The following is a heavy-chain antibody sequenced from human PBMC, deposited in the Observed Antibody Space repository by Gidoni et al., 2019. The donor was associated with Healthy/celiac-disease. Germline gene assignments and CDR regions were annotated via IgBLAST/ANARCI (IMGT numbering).Heavy chain of an antibody. J-gene: IGHJ4*02. D-gene: IGHD3-22*01. V-gene: IGHV1-69*09. Sequence: QVQLVQSGAEVKKHGSSVKVSCKASGGTFSSYAISWVRQAPGQGLEWMGRIIPILGIANYAQKFQGRVTITADKSTSTAYMELSSLRSEDTAVYYCARDANMYYYDSSGYYQDYWGQGTLVTVSS. CDR1: GGTFSSYA. CDR2: IIPILGIA. CDR3: ARDANMYYYDSSGYYQDY.